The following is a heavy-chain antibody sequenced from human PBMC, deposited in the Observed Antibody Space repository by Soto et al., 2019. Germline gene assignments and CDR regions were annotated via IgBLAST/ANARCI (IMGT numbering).Heavy chain of an antibody. J-gene: IGHJ4*02. D-gene: IGHD6-19*01. CDR1: GFTFSSYG. V-gene: IGHV3-33*01. CDR3: ARVRSGCNDY. Sequence: GGSLRLSCAASGFTFSSYGMHWVRRAPGKGLVWVAVIWYDRSNKYYADSVKGRFTISRDNAKNTLYLQMNSLTAEDTAVYYCARVRSGCNDYWGQGTLVTVSS. CDR2: IWYDRSNK.